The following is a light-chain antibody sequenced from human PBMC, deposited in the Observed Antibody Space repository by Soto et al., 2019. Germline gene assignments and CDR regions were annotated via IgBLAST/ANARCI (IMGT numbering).Light chain of an antibody. J-gene: IGKJ1*01. V-gene: IGKV3-11*01. Sequence: IVLTQSPAIMSLSPGERATLSCRAIQSVSSSLAWYQQKPGQAPRLLIYDASNRATGIPARFSGSGSGTDFTLTISSLEPEDFAVYYCQQRSNWPWTFGQGTKVDIK. CDR2: DAS. CDR1: QSVSSS. CDR3: QQRSNWPWT.